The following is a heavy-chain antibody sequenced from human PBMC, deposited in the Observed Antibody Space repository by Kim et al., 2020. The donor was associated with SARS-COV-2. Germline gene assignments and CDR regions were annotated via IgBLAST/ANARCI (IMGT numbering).Heavy chain of an antibody. CDR3: ARDGSSWLDY. Sequence: GGSLRLSCAASGFTFSSYAMHWVRQAPGKGLEWVAVISYDGSNKYYADSVKGRFTISRDNSKNTLYLQMNSLRPEDTAVYYCARDGSSWLDYWGQGTLVIVSS. CDR1: GFTFSSYA. J-gene: IGHJ4*02. CDR2: ISYDGSNK. V-gene: IGHV3-30-3*01. D-gene: IGHD6-13*01.